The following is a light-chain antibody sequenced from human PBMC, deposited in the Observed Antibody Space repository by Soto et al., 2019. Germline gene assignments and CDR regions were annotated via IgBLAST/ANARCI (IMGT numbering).Light chain of an antibody. V-gene: IGKV3-20*01. Sequence: EIVMTQSPGTLSLSPGDTATLSCRASQSVSSNFFSWYQQKPGQPPRLIIYCASSRATGIPDRFSGSGSGTAFTLTISRLEPEDFAVYYCQQYDASRTFGQGTKVEIK. CDR1: QSVSSNF. J-gene: IGKJ1*01. CDR2: CAS. CDR3: QQYDASRT.